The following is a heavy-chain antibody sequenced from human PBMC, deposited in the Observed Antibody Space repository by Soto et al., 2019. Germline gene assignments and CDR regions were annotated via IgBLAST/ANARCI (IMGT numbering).Heavy chain of an antibody. V-gene: IGHV1-58*02. CDR3: AAVRRLRYFAWLFAFDI. CDR2: IVVGSGNT. CDR1: GFTFTSSA. D-gene: IGHD3-9*01. J-gene: IGHJ3*02. Sequence: SVKVSCKASGFTFTSSAMQWAPQARIQRLEWIGWIVVGSGNTNYAQKFQERVTIARDMSTSTAHIALSSLRTEDTAVYYCAAVRRLRYFAWLFAFDIWGQGTMVTVSS.